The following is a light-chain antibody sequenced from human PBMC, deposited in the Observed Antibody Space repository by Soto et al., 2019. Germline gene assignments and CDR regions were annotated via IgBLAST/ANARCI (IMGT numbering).Light chain of an antibody. CDR1: QSIISY. Sequence: DIQMTQSQSSLSASVGDRVTITCRASQSIISYLNWYQQKPGKAPKLLIYTASNLQSGVSSRFSGSGSGTDFTLTISSLQPEDFATYYCQQGYSTPLTFGGGTKVDI. J-gene: IGKJ4*01. V-gene: IGKV1-39*01. CDR2: TAS. CDR3: QQGYSTPLT.